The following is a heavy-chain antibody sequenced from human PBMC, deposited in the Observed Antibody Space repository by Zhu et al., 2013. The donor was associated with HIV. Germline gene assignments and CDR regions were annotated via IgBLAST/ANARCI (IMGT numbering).Heavy chain of an antibody. J-gene: IGHJ4*01. V-gene: IGHV1-69*12. D-gene: IGHD1-1*01. CDR3: ARSGGNSDENDYFDY. CDR1: GGTFTGHA. Sequence: HVQLVQSGAEVKKPGSSVRVSCRTSGGTFTGHAINWVRQAPGQGLEWMGWIIPMFGIGIYAQKFNGRVSITADESTNTVYMTLNSLRFEDTAVYYCARSGGNSDENDYFDYWAGTLVSVSS. CDR2: IIPMFGIG.